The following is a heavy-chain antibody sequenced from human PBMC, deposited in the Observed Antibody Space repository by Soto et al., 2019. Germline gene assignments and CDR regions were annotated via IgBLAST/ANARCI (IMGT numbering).Heavy chain of an antibody. J-gene: IGHJ5*02. Sequence: PSETLAIPCTVSGGSISSGDYYWSWIRQPPGKGLEWIGYIYYSGSTYYNPSLKSRVTISVDTSKNQFSLKLSSVTAADTAVYYCARVSSGSYSGWFDPWGQGTLVTSPQ. V-gene: IGHV4-30-4*01. D-gene: IGHD1-26*01. CDR3: ARVSSGSYSGWFDP. CDR2: IYYSGST. CDR1: GGSISSGDYY.